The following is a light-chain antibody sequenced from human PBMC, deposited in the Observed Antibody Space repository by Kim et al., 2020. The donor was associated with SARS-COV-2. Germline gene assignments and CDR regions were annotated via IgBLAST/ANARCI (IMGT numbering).Light chain of an antibody. J-gene: IGKJ2*04. CDR3: QQYYSYPCS. V-gene: IGKV1-8*01. CDR2: AVS. Sequence: AIRMTQSPSSLSASTGDRVNITCRASHDVSTYLAWYQHKPGKAPNLLMYAVSTLHSGVPSRFRGSGSGTDFTLTISCQQSEDFATYYCQQYYSYPCSFGQGTKLEIK. CDR1: HDVSTY.